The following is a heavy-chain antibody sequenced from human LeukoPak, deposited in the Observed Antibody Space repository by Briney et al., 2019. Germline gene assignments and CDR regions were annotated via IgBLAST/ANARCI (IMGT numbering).Heavy chain of an antibody. CDR3: AKDMTYCSGGSCYLKSSAFDI. D-gene: IGHD2-15*01. V-gene: IGHV3-30*04. J-gene: IGHJ3*02. CDR1: AFTFSRYA. CDR2: ISYDGSHK. Sequence: GGSLRLSCAASAFTFSRYAMHWVRQAPGKGLECVTLISYDGSHKDYADSVKGRFTISRDNSKNSLYLQMNSLRAEDTALYYCAKDMTYCSGGSCYLKSSAFDIWGQGTMVTVSS.